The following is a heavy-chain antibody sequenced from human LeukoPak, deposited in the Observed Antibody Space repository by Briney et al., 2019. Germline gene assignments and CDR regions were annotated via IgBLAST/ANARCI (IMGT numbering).Heavy chain of an antibody. Sequence: AASVKVSCKASGYTFTSYAMHWVRQAPGQRLEWMGWINAGNGNTKYLQKFQGRVTITRDTSASTAYMELSSLRSEDTAVYYCARSRGSSWYYWYFDYWGQGTLVTVSS. CDR2: INAGNGNT. J-gene: IGHJ4*02. D-gene: IGHD6-13*01. CDR3: ARSRGSSWYYWYFDY. CDR1: GYTFTSYA. V-gene: IGHV1-3*01.